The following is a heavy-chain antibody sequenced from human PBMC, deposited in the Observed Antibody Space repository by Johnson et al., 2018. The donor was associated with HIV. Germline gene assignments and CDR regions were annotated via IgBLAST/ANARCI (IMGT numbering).Heavy chain of an antibody. Sequence: VQLVESGGGLVQPGGSLRLSCAASGFTFSSYGMHWVRQAPGKGLEWVSGISWNSGSIGYADSVKGRFTISRDNAKNSLYLQMNSLRAEDTAVYYCARDRTDWGQGTMVTVSS. CDR1: GFTFSSYG. CDR2: ISWNSGSI. J-gene: IGHJ3*01. V-gene: IGHV3-9*01. CDR3: ARDRTD.